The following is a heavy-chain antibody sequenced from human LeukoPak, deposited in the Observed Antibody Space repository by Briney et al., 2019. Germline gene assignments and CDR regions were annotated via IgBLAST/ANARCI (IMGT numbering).Heavy chain of an antibody. CDR3: ARRSSGWYQDY. D-gene: IGHD6-19*01. Sequence: GKSLPISCQGSGYRFTSYWIGWVRQMPGKGLEWMGIIYPGDSDTRSSPSFQGQVTISADKSTSTAYLQWSSLKASDTAMYYCARRSSGWYQDYWGKGTLVTVS. V-gene: IGHV5-51*01. CDR2: IYPGDSDT. J-gene: IGHJ4*02. CDR1: GYRFTSYW.